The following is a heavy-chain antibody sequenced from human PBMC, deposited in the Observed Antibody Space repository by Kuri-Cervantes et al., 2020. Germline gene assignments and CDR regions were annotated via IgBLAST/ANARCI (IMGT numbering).Heavy chain of an antibody. Sequence: GSLRLSCTVSGGSVNSYSWNWIRQPPGWGLEWIGYISNTGSTNYSPSLKSRVTISVDTSKNQFSLRLSSVTAADTAVYYCARRGSSSWYFQHWGQGTLVTVSS. J-gene: IGHJ1*01. D-gene: IGHD6-13*01. CDR1: GGSVNSYS. CDR3: ARRGSSSWYFQH. V-gene: IGHV4-59*08. CDR2: ISNTGST.